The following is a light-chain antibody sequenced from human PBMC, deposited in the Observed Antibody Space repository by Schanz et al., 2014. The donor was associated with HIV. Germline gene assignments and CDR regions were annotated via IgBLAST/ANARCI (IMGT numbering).Light chain of an antibody. J-gene: IGLJ2*01. CDR1: SSDVGGYNY. CDR3: SSYAGTTTFVV. Sequence: QSALTQPASVSGSPGQSITISCTGTSSDVGGYNYVSWYQQHPGKAPKLMIFDVSNRPSGVSWRFSASKSGNTASLTISGLQAEDEADYYCSSYAGTTTFVVFGGGTKLTVL. V-gene: IGLV2-23*02. CDR2: DVS.